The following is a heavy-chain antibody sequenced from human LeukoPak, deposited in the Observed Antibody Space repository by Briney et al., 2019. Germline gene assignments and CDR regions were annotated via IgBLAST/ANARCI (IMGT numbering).Heavy chain of an antibody. V-gene: IGHV3-9*01. D-gene: IGHD1-14*01. CDR3: ISSNPSSDY. Sequence: GGSLRLSCAASGFSFDDYAMHWVRQAPGKGLEWVSGISWNSGSIGYADSVKGRFTISRDNAKNSLYLQMNSLRAEDTAVYYCISSNPSSDYWGQGTLVTVSS. CDR2: ISWNSGSI. CDR1: GFSFDDYA. J-gene: IGHJ4*02.